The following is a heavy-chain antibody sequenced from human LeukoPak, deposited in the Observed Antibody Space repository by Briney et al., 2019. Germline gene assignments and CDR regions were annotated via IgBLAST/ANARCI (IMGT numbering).Heavy chain of an antibody. CDR1: GFTFSNYV. Sequence: GGSLRLSCAASGFTFSNYVMSWVRQAPGKGLEWVSAISGSGGNTYSADSVKGRFTISRDNSKNTLYLQMNSLRAEDAAVYYCAKDPSTDTTEGWGQGTLVTVSS. D-gene: IGHD5/OR15-5a*01. CDR2: ISGSGGNT. CDR3: AKDPSTDTTEG. J-gene: IGHJ4*02. V-gene: IGHV3-23*01.